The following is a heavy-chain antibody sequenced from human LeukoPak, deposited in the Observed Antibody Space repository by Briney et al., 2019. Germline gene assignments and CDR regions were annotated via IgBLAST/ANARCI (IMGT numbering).Heavy chain of an antibody. D-gene: IGHD6-19*01. CDR3: ARGTAITAGIDF. CDR2: INPEGAST. V-gene: IGHV3-74*01. J-gene: IGHJ4*02. Sequence: PGGSLRLSCTASGFAFSTYWMFWVRQAPRKRLVWVSQINPEGASTTYGDPAKGRFTASRDNAKNALHLQMNSLRVDDTAVYYCARGTAITAGIDFWGQGTLVTVSS. CDR1: GFAFSTYW.